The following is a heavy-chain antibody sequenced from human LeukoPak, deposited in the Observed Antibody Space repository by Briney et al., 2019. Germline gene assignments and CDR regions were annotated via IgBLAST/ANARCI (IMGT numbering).Heavy chain of an antibody. V-gene: IGHV4-59*01. J-gene: IGHJ4*02. CDR2: IYYSGST. D-gene: IGHD3-3*01. Sequence: SETLSLTCTVSGGYISSYYWSWIRQPPGKGLEWIGYIYYSGSTNYNPSLKSRVTISVDTSKNQFSLKLSSVTAADTAVYYCASLDFDYWGQGTLVTVSS. CDR3: ASLDFDY. CDR1: GGYISSYY.